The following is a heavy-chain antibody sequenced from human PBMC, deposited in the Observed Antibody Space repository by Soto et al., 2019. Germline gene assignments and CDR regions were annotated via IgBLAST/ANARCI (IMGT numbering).Heavy chain of an antibody. CDR2: IYYSGST. Sequence: SETLSVTCTVAGGSLISSSYYWGWIRQPPGKGLEWIGSIYYSGSTYYNPSLKSRVTISVDTSKNQFSLKLSSVTAADTAVYYCASLYYYGSGSYSPYYYYYYMDVWGKGTTVTVSS. D-gene: IGHD3-10*01. J-gene: IGHJ6*03. V-gene: IGHV4-39*01. CDR1: GGSLISSSYY. CDR3: ASLYYYGSGSYSPYYYYYYMDV.